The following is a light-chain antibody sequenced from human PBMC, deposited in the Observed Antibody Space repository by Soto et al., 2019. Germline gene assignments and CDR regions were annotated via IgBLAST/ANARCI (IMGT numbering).Light chain of an antibody. CDR1: GGDVGYYNY. V-gene: IGLV2-14*01. J-gene: IGLJ2*01. CDR3: SSYTSTSTLVV. CDR2: EVS. Sequence: QSVLTQPASVSGSPGQSITISCTGTGGDVGYYNYVSWYQHHPGKAPKLMIYEVSNRPSGVSNRFSGSKSGNTASLTISGLLAEDEADYYCSSYTSTSTLVVFGGGTQLTVL.